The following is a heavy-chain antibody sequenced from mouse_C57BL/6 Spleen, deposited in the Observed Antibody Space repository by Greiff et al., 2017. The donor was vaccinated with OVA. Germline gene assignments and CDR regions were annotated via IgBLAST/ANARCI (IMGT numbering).Heavy chain of an antibody. CDR2: INPYNGDT. Sequence: EVQRVESGPELVKPGDSVKISCKASGYSFTGYFMNWVMQSHGKSLEWIGRINPYNGDTFYNQKFKGKATLTVDKSSSTAHMELRSLTSEDSAVYYCAREGGQYRLPFAYWGQGTLVTVSA. CDR1: GYSFTGYF. V-gene: IGHV1-20*01. J-gene: IGHJ3*01. D-gene: IGHD2-14*01. CDR3: AREGGQYRLPFAY.